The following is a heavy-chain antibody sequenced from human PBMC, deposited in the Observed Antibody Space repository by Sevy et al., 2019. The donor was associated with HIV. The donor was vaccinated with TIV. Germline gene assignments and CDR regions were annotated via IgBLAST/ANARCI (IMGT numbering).Heavy chain of an antibody. D-gene: IGHD5-18*01. CDR2: ISYDGSNK. CDR3: ARARARGYSYGYAPKYYYYGMDV. J-gene: IGHJ6*02. Sequence: GGSLRLSCAASGFTFSSYAMHWVRQAPGKGLEWVAVISYDGSNKYYADSVKGRFTISRDNSKNTLYLQMNSLRAEDTAVYYGARARARGYSYGYAPKYYYYGMDVWGQGTTVTVSS. CDR1: GFTFSSYA. V-gene: IGHV3-30-3*01.